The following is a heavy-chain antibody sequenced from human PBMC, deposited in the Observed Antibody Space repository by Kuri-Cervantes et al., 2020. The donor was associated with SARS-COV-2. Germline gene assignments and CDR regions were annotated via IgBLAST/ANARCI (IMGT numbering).Heavy chain of an antibody. CDR1: GYSISSGYY. J-gene: IGHJ6*02. CDR2: IYHSGST. CDR3: AREEPENLYYYYGMDV. V-gene: IGHV4-38-2*02. Sequence: GSLRLSCAVSGYSISSGYYWGWIRQPPGKGLEWIGSIYHSGSTYYNPSLKSRVTISVDTSKNQFSLKLSSVTAADTAVYYCAREEPENLYYYYGMDVWGQGTTVTVSS. D-gene: IGHD1-14*01.